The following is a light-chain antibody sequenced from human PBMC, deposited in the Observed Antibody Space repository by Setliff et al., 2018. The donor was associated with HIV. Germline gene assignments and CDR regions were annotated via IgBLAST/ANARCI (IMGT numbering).Light chain of an antibody. CDR3: CSYTRGGTYV. J-gene: IGLJ1*01. CDR1: SSDVGKYDL. V-gene: IGLV2-23*01. Sequence: QSALAQPASVSGSPGQSITISCIGSSSDVGKYDLVSWYQQYPGKAPRLIIYGDSERPSGVSNRFSGSKSGNTASLTISGLQADDEADYYCCSYTRGGTYVFGTGTKSPS. CDR2: GDS.